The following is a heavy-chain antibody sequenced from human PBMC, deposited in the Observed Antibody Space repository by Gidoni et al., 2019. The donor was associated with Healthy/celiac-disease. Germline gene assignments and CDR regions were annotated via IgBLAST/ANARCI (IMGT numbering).Heavy chain of an antibody. D-gene: IGHD2-2*01. CDR2: IYYSGST. CDR3: ARRLHVVPAAMPRSLVGFDP. CDR1: GGSISSSSYY. Sequence: QLQLQESGPGLVKPSETLSLTCTVSGGSISSSSYYWGWIRQPPGKGLEWIGSIYYSGSTYYNPSLKSRVTISVDTSKNQFSLKLSSVTAADTAVYYCARRLHVVPAAMPRSLVGFDPWGQGTLVTVSS. V-gene: IGHV4-39*01. J-gene: IGHJ5*02.